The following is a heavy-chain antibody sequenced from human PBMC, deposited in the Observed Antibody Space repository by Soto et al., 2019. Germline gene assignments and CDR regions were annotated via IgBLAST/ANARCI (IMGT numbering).Heavy chain of an antibody. D-gene: IGHD2-2*01. J-gene: IGHJ5*02. CDR1: GGSISSGGYS. V-gene: IGHV4-30-2*01. Sequence: SSETLSLTCAVSGGSISSGGYSWSWIRQPPGKGLEWIGYIYHSGSTYYNPSLKSRVTISVDRSKNQFSLKLSSVTAADTAVYYCARVVCSSNSCYDEPNLFDPWGQGTLVTVSS. CDR3: ARVVCSSNSCYDEPNLFDP. CDR2: IYHSGST.